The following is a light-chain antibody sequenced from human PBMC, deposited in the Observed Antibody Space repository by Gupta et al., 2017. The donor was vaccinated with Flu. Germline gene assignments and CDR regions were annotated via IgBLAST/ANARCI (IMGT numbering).Light chain of an antibody. V-gene: IGKV3-15*01. CDR3: QKYNNGPPYS. CDR2: GAS. J-gene: IGKJ2*03. Sequence: VLTPSPATLSVSPGERATLSCRASQSVSSNLDWYQQKPGQAPRLLIYGASTRAAGIPARCIGSRSGTECTLTISSLQSEDFAVDYCQKYNNGPPYSFGQGTKLEIK. CDR1: QSVSSN.